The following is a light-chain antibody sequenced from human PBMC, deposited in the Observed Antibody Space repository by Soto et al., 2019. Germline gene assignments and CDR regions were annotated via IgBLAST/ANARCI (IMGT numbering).Light chain of an antibody. CDR3: QQYKTYSRT. Sequence: DIQMTQSPSTLSASVGDRVTITCRASQSINTWLAWYQQKPGEAPKLLIYDGSTLERGVPSRFSGSGSGTEFTLTISSLQPDDFATLYCQQYKTYSRTFGQGTKVDVK. V-gene: IGKV1-5*03. J-gene: IGKJ1*01. CDR2: DGS. CDR1: QSINTW.